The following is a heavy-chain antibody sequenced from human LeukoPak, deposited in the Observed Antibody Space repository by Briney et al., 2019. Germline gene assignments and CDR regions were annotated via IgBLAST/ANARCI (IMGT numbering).Heavy chain of an antibody. CDR3: ARDLYYDSSGYVGY. J-gene: IGHJ4*02. D-gene: IGHD3-22*01. Sequence: RGSLRLSCAASGFTFSDYYMSWIRQAPGKGLEWVSYISSSGSTIYYADSVKGRFTISRDNAKNSLYLQMNSLRAEDTAVYYCARDLYYDSSGYVGYWGQGTLVTVSS. CDR1: GFTFSDYY. CDR2: ISSSGSTI. V-gene: IGHV3-11*01.